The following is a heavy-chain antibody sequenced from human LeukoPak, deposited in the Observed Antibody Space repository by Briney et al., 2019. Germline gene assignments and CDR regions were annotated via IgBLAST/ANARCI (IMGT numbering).Heavy chain of an antibody. Sequence: PLETLSLTCAVYGGSFSGYYWSWIRQPPGKGLEWIGEINHSGSTNYNPSLKSRVTISVDTSKNQFSLKLSSVTAADTAVYYCARAPRRTVTTFWTLNWFDPWGQGTLVTVSS. CDR2: INHSGST. CDR1: GGSFSGYY. J-gene: IGHJ5*02. V-gene: IGHV4-34*01. CDR3: ARAPRRTVTTFWTLNWFDP. D-gene: IGHD4-17*01.